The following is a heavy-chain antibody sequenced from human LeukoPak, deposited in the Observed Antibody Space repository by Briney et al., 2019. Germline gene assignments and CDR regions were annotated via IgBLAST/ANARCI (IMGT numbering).Heavy chain of an antibody. CDR1: GGSISSSSYY. V-gene: IGHV4-39*07. J-gene: IGHJ4*02. CDR2: IYYSGST. CDR3: ARLESGYVWGSYRFDY. Sequence: PSETLSLTCTVSGGSISSSSYYWGWIRQPPGKGLEWIGSIYYSGSTYYNPSLKSRVTISVDTSKNQFSLKLSSVTAADTAVYYCARLESGYVWGSYRFDYWGQGTLVTVSS. D-gene: IGHD3-16*02.